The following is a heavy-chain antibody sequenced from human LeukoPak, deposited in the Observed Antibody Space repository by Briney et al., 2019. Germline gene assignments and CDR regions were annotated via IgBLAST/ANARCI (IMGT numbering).Heavy chain of an antibody. CDR3: ARVGELMVYAPHGPDDAFDI. CDR1: GGSISSSGYY. J-gene: IGHJ3*02. D-gene: IGHD2-8*01. V-gene: IGHV4-39*07. CDR2: IYHSGST. Sequence: PSETLSLTCTVSGGSISSSGYYWGWIRQPPGKGLEWIGSIYHSGSTYYNSSLKSRVTVSVDTSKNQFSLKLSSVTAADTAVYYCARVGELMVYAPHGPDDAFDIWGQGTMVTVSS.